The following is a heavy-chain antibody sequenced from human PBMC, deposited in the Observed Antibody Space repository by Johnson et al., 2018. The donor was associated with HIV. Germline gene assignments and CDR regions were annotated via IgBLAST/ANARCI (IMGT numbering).Heavy chain of an antibody. Sequence: VQLVESGGGLVQPGRSLRLSCAASGFTFDDYAVHWVRQAPGKGLEWVSYIRSSGSTIYYADSVKGRFTISRDNAKNSLYLQMNSLRAEDTAVYYCARVQIISGFNWHYYESSIDAVDIWGQGTMVTVSS. CDR1: GFTFDDYA. V-gene: IGHV3-48*01. CDR2: IRSSGSTI. D-gene: IGHD3-22*01. J-gene: IGHJ3*02. CDR3: ARVQIISGFNWHYYESSIDAVDI.